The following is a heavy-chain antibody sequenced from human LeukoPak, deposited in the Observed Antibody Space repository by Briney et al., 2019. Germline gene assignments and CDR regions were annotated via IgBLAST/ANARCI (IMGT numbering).Heavy chain of an antibody. J-gene: IGHJ4*02. V-gene: IGHV4-34*01. CDR1: GGSFSGYY. Sequence: PSETLSLTCAVYGGSFSGYYWSWIRQPPGKGLEWIGEINHSGSTNYNPSLKSRFTISVDTSKNQFSLKLSSVTAADTAVYYCAIRLLWFGELLKWGQGTLVTVSS. CDR3: AIRLLWFGELLK. CDR2: INHSGST. D-gene: IGHD3-10*01.